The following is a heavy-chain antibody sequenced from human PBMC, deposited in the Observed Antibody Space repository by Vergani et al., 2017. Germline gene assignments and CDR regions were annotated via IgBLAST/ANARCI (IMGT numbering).Heavy chain of an antibody. V-gene: IGHV5-51*01. Sequence: EVQLVLSGAEVKTPGVSLKISCKGSGYSFTSYWICWVRQMPGKGLEGMGISYPGDPDTRYSPSFQGQVTISADKSIITAYLQWSSLKASDTSMYYCARHGGPITRTASYYYGMDVWGQGTTVTVSS. CDR2: SYPGDPDT. CDR1: GYSFTSYW. CDR3: ARHGGPITRTASYYYGMDV. J-gene: IGHJ6*02. D-gene: IGHD1-7*01.